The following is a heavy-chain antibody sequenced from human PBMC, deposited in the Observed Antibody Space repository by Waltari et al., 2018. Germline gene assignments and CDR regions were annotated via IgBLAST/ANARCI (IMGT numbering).Heavy chain of an antibody. J-gene: IGHJ4*02. V-gene: IGHV4-4*02. CDR1: GYSMNSTSW. D-gene: IGHD1-26*01. CDR2: IHRSGRN. CDR3: ARDRGIGLYFDS. Sequence: QLQLQESGPGLVRPSGTLSLTCTVPGYSMNSTSWWSWVRQSPEKGLEWIGQIHRSGRNNYNPSLESRVTISLDMTNRQFSLRLTSTTAADTAVYYCARDRGIGLYFDSWGQGTVVTVSP.